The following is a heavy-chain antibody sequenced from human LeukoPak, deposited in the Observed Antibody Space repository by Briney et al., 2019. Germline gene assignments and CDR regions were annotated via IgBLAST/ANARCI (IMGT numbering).Heavy chain of an antibody. CDR2: IKQDGSEK. CDR3: ARELEWLSLYYYYGMGV. D-gene: IGHD3-3*01. Sequence: PGGSLRLSCVASGFTFSSYWMSWVRQAPGKGLEWVANIKQDGSEKYYVDSVKGRFTISRDNAKNSLYLQMNSLRAEDTAVYYCARELEWLSLYYYYGMGVWGQGTTVTVSS. J-gene: IGHJ6*02. V-gene: IGHV3-7*01. CDR1: GFTFSSYW.